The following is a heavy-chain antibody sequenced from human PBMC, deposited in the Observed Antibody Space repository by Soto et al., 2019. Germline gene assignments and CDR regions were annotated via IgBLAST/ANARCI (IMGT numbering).Heavy chain of an antibody. CDR3: AIQDGGVVY. V-gene: IGHV4-59*01. CDR1: GDSITSYY. Sequence: PSETLSLTCTVSGDSITSYYWNWIRQSPGKGLEWIGYIYYSGSTNYNPSLKSRVTISIDTSKNQFSLRLSSVTAADTAVYSCAIQDGGVVYWGQGTLVTVSS. CDR2: IYYSGST. J-gene: IGHJ4*02. D-gene: IGHD3-16*01.